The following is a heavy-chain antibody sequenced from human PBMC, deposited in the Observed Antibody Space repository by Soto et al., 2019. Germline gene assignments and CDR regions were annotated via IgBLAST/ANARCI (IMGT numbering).Heavy chain of an antibody. CDR1: GITFTNYA. CDR2: ISYDGSNK. CDR3: ARVGNGYNFFHFDY. Sequence: QVQLVESGGGVVQPGRSMRLSCAVSGITFTNYAMHWVRQAPGKGPEWVAFISYDGSNKYYADSVKGRFTISRDDSKNTLYLQMNTLRGEDTAVYYCARVGNGYNFFHFDYWGQGTLVTVSS. D-gene: IGHD5-12*01. J-gene: IGHJ4*02. V-gene: IGHV3-30-3*01.